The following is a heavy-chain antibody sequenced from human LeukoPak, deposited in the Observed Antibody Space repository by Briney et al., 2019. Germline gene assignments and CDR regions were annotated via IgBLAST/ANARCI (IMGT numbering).Heavy chain of an antibody. J-gene: IGHJ4*02. V-gene: IGHV4-4*02. Sequence: SETLSLTCAVSGGSISSSNWWSWVRQPPGKGLEWIGYIYYSGSTNYNPSLKSRVTISVDTSKNQFSLKLSSVTAADTAVYYCARVELWFGEPHFDYWGQGTLVTVSS. D-gene: IGHD3-10*01. CDR1: GGSISSSNW. CDR2: IYYSGST. CDR3: ARVELWFGEPHFDY.